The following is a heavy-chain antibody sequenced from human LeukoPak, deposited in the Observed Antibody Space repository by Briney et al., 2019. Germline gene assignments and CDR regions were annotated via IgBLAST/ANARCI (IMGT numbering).Heavy chain of an antibody. CDR1: GFTFSSYA. CDR2: ISGSGGST. CDR3: AKVATMRWLQYDY. V-gene: IGHV3-23*01. D-gene: IGHD5-24*01. Sequence: PGGSLRLSCAASGFTFSSYAMSWVRQAPGKGQEWVSAISGSGGSTYYADSVKGRFTISRDNFKNTLYLQMNSLRAEDTSVYYCAKVATMRWLQYDYWGQGTLVTVSS. J-gene: IGHJ4*02.